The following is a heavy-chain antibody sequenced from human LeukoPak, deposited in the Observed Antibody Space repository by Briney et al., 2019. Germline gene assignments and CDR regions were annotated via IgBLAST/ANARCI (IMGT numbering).Heavy chain of an antibody. Sequence: PSETLSLTCTVSGGSISSSSYYWGWIRQPPGKGLEWIGSIYYSGSTHYNPSLKSRATMISVDTSKNQFSLKLSSVTAADTAVYYCARQGIVRSGSGWFDYWGQGTLVTVSS. J-gene: IGHJ4*02. CDR1: GGSISSSSYY. CDR2: IYYSGST. D-gene: IGHD6-19*01. V-gene: IGHV4-39*01. CDR3: ARQGIVRSGSGWFDY.